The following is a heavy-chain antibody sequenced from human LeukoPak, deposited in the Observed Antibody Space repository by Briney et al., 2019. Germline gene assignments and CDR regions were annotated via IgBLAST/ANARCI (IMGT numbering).Heavy chain of an antibody. D-gene: IGHD6-19*01. CDR2: ISGSGGST. CDR1: GFTFSSYA. Sequence: PGGSLRLSCAASGFTFSSYAMSWVRQAPGKGLEWVSAISGSGGSTYYADSAKGRFTISRDNSKNTLYLQMNSLRAEDTAVYYCAKSRYSSGWYGDDYWGQGTLVTVSS. J-gene: IGHJ4*02. CDR3: AKSRYSSGWYGDDY. V-gene: IGHV3-23*01.